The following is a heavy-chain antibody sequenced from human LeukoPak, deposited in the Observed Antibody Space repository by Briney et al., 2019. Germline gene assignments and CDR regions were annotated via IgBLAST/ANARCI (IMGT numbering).Heavy chain of an antibody. CDR1: GGSISSTTYF. Sequence: SETLSLTCTVSGGSISSTTYFWGWIRQPPGKGLEWIGYIYYSGSTNYNPSLKSRVTISVDTSKNQFSLKLSSVTAADTAVYYCARGGYYYDSSGYWGAFDTWGQGTMVTVSS. CDR3: ARGGYYYDSSGYWGAFDT. V-gene: IGHV4-61*05. J-gene: IGHJ3*02. CDR2: IYYSGST. D-gene: IGHD3-22*01.